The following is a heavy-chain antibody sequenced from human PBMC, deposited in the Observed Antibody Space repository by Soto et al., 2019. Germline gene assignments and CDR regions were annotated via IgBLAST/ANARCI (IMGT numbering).Heavy chain of an antibody. CDR3: ARERDDILTGYYYFDY. D-gene: IGHD3-9*01. CDR2: IYYSGST. CDR1: GGSISSGGYC. Sequence: PSETLSLTCTVSGGSISSGGYCWSWIRQHPGKGLEWIGYIYYSGSTYYNPSLKSRVTISVDTSKNQFSLKLSSVTAADTAVYYCARERDDILTGYYYFDYWGQGTLVTVSS. V-gene: IGHV4-31*03. J-gene: IGHJ4*02.